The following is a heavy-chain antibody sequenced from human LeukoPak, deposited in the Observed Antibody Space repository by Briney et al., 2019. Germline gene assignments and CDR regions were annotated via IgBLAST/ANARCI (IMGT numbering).Heavy chain of an antibody. CDR2: ISSSSTYI. D-gene: IGHD3-16*01. V-gene: IGHV3-21*01. CDR3: ARENDQGFDY. CDR1: GFTFSSYT. Sequence: GGSLRLSCAASGFTFSSYTMNWVRQAPGKGLEWVSSISSSSTYIFYADSVKGRFTISGDNAKNSLYLQMNSLRAEDTAVYYCARENDQGFDYWGQGTLVTVSS. J-gene: IGHJ4*02.